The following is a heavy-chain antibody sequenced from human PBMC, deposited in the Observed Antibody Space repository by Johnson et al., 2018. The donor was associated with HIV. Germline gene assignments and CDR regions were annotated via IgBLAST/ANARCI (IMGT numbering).Heavy chain of an antibody. V-gene: IGHV3-48*01. CDR2: IRSSGSTI. CDR1: GFTFSSYA. CDR3: ARDLAYNSRWTGAFDI. J-gene: IGHJ3*02. D-gene: IGHD6-13*01. Sequence: VQLVESGGGVVQPGRSLRLSCAASGFTFSSYAMHWVRQAPGKGLEWVSYIRSSGSTIYYADSVKGRFTISRDNAKNSLYLQMNSLRAEDTAVYYCARDLAYNSRWTGAFDIWGQGTMVTVSS.